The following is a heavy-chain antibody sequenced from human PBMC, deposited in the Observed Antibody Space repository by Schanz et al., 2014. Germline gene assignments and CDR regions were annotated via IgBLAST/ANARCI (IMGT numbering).Heavy chain of an antibody. CDR3: ARGTMPGTFDI. V-gene: IGHV1-46*01. CDR2: INPSGGST. D-gene: IGHD2-2*01. J-gene: IGHJ3*02. Sequence: QVQLVQSGAEVKKPGSSVKVSCKASRSTFTSDSMHWVRQAPGQGLEWMGMINPSGGSTTYAQKFQGRVTMTRDTSTSTAYMELSSLRYEDTALYYCARGTMPGTFDIWGQGTMVTVSS. CDR1: RSTFTSDS.